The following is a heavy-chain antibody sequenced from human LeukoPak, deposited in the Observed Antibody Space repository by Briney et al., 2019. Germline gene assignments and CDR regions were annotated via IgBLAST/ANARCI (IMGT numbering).Heavy chain of an antibody. J-gene: IGHJ3*01. CDR1: GYSFSGHY. CDR3: ARRNTVIVAALEEYGDHLFL. CDR2: INPNSGDT. D-gene: IGHD3-22*01. V-gene: IGHV1-2*02. Sequence: ASVKVSCKASGYSFSGHYMDWVRQAPGQGLVCMGCINPNSGDTHFAQKFQGRVTMTRDTSLSTVYMELSSLRSDDTAVYYCARRNTVIVAALEEYGDHLFLWGQGTMVTVSS.